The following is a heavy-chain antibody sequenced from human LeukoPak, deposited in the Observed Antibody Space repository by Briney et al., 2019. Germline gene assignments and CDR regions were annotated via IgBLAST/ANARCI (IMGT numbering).Heavy chain of an antibody. CDR2: IWYDGRDK. CDR1: GFTFSSYA. Sequence: QPGGSLRLSCAASGFTFSSYAMSWVRQAPGKGLEWVAFIWYDGRDKYYADSVKGRFTISRDNSKNTLYLQMNSLRAEDTAMYYCAKDPYSYGSYFDYWGQGTLVTVSS. V-gene: IGHV3-30*02. J-gene: IGHJ4*02. CDR3: AKDPYSYGSYFDY. D-gene: IGHD5-18*01.